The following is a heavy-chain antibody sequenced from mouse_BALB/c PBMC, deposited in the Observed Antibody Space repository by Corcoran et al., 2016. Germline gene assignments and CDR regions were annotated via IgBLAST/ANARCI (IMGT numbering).Heavy chain of an antibody. CDR1: GFNIKDTY. Sequence: EVQLQQSGAELVKPGASVKLSCTASGFNIKDTYMHWVKQRPEQGLEWIGRIDPANGNTKYDPKFQGKATITADTSSNTAYLQLSSLTSEDTAVYYCARGPIIEGYFDVWGAGTTVTVSS. CDR3: ARGPIIEGYFDV. CDR2: IDPANGNT. J-gene: IGHJ1*01. D-gene: IGHD2-12*01. V-gene: IGHV14-3*02.